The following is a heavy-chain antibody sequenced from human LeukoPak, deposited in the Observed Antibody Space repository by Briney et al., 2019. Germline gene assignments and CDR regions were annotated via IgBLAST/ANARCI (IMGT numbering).Heavy chain of an antibody. D-gene: IGHD2-21*02. CDR3: ARDKAYCGGDCWEANFFDY. J-gene: IGHJ4*02. Sequence: GGSLRLSCAASGFTFSSYGMHWVRQAPGKGLEWVAVIWYDGSNKYCADSVKGRFTISRDNSKNTLYLQMNSLRAEDTAVYYCARDKAYCGGDCWEANFFDYWGQGTLVTVSS. CDR2: IWYDGSNK. V-gene: IGHV3-33*01. CDR1: GFTFSSYG.